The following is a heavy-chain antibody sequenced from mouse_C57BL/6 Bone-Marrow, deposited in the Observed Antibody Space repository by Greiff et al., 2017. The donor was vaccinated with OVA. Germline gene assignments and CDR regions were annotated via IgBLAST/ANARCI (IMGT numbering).Heavy chain of an antibody. D-gene: IGHD1-2*01. CDR1: GYTFTSYW. CDR2: IHPSDSDT. CDR3: AIGHYYGLYYCDY. Sequence: QVQLKQPGAELVKPGASVKVSCKASGYTFTSYWMHWVKQRPGQGLEWIGRIHPSDSDTNYNQKFKGKATLTVDKSSSTAYMQLSSLTSEDSAVYYCAIGHYYGLYYCDYWGQGTTLTVSS. V-gene: IGHV1-74*01. J-gene: IGHJ2*01.